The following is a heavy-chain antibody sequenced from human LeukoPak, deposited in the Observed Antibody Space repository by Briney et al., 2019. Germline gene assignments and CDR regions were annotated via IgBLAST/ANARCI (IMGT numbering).Heavy chain of an antibody. CDR1: GYTFTSYY. CDR2: INPSGGST. Sequence: ASVKDSCKASGYTFTSYYMHWVRQAPGQGLEWMGIINPSGGSTSYAQKFQGRVTMTRDMSTSTVYMELSSLRSEDTAVYYCALAGPYYYYYMDVWGKGTTVTVSS. V-gene: IGHV1-46*01. J-gene: IGHJ6*03. CDR3: ALAGPYYYYYMDV.